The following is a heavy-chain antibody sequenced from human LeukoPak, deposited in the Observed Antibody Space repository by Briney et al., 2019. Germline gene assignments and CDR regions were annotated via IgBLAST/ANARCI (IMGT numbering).Heavy chain of an antibody. Sequence: PGGSLRLSCAASGFTFSSYAMSWVRRAPGKGLEWVSAISGSGGSTYYADSVKGRFTISRDNSKNTLYLQMNSLRAEDTAVYYCAKAPPGSGSYWGYYYYYYMDVWGKGTTVTVSS. D-gene: IGHD3-10*01. CDR1: GFTFSSYA. V-gene: IGHV3-23*01. CDR2: ISGSGGST. CDR3: AKAPPGSGSYWGYYYYYYMDV. J-gene: IGHJ6*03.